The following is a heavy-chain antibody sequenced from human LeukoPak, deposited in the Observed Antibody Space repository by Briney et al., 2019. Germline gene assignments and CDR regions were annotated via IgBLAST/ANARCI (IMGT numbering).Heavy chain of an antibody. J-gene: IGHJ4*02. CDR2: IIPIFGIA. Sequence: SVKVSCKASGGTFSSYAISWVRQAPGQGLEWMGRIIPIFGIANYAQKFQGRVTITADKSTSTAYMELSSLRSEDTAVHYCARRDYGGSNDYWGQGTLVTVSS. CDR3: ARRDYGGSNDY. CDR1: GGTFSSYA. D-gene: IGHD4-23*01. V-gene: IGHV1-69*04.